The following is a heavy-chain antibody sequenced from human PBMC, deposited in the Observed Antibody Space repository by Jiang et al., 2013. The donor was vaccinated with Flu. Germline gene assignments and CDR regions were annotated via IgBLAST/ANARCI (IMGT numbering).Heavy chain of an antibody. CDR3: ARDQAETWQRVTMIVAGANDAFDI. Sequence: TCTVSGGSISSGDYYWSWIRQPPGKGLEWIGYIYYSGSTYYNPSLKSRVTISVDTSKNQFSLKLSSVTAADTAVYYCARDQAETWQRVTMIVAGANDAFDIWGQGTMVTVSS. D-gene: IGHD3-22*01. J-gene: IGHJ3*02. CDR1: GGSISSGDYY. CDR2: IYYSGST. V-gene: IGHV4-30-4*01.